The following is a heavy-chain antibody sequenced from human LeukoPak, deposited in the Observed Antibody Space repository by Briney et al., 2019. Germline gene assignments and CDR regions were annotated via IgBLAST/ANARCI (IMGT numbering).Heavy chain of an antibody. D-gene: IGHD5-18*01. CDR2: INWNSGSI. CDR1: GFTFSSYG. J-gene: IGHJ4*02. V-gene: IGHV3-9*01. Sequence: GRSLRLSCAASGFTFSSYGMPWVRQAPGKGLEWVSGINWNSGSIGYADSVKGRFTISRDNAKNSLYLQMNSLRAEDTALYYCAKGRGYSYGYLADYWGQGTLVTVSS. CDR3: AKGRGYSYGYLADY.